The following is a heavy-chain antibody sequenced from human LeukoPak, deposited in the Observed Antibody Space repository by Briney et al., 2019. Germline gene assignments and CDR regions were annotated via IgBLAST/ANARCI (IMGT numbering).Heavy chain of an antibody. J-gene: IGHJ4*02. CDR1: GGSISSYY. Sequence: SETLSLTCTVSGGSISSYYWSWILQPPGKGLEWIGYIYYSGSTNYNPSLKSRVTISVDTSKNQFSLKLSSVTAADTAVYYCARSTPGYCSGGSCFDYWGQGTLVTVSS. CDR2: IYYSGST. V-gene: IGHV4-59*01. CDR3: ARSTPGYCSGGSCFDY. D-gene: IGHD2-15*01.